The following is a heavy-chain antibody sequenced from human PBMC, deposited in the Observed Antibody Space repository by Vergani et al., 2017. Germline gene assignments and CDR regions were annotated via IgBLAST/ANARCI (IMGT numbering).Heavy chain of an antibody. CDR2: IIPIFGTA. V-gene: IGHV1-69*01. CDR3: ASLEMATIRGNYYFDY. J-gene: IGHJ4*02. Sequence: QVQLVQSGAEVKKPGSSVKVSCKASGGTFSSDAISWVRQAPGQGLEWMGGIIPIFGTANYAEKFQGSVTITADESTRPSYMELSSLRSEATAVYYCASLEMATIRGNYYFDYWGQGTLVTVSS. CDR1: GGTFSSDA. D-gene: IGHD5-24*01.